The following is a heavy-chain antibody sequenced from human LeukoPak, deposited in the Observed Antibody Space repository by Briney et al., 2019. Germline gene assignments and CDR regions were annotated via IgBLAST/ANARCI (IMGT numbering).Heavy chain of an antibody. D-gene: IGHD3-3*01. Sequence: GSLRLSCAASGLTFSRHWMTWVRQAPGKGLEWVAIISNDGSRKYYAHSVEGRFTISRDNSKNTLYLQMDSLRAEDTAVYYCARDRAWNYFDYWGQGTLVTVSS. V-gene: IGHV3-30*03. CDR3: ARDRAWNYFDY. CDR2: ISNDGSRK. CDR1: GLTFSRHW. J-gene: IGHJ4*02.